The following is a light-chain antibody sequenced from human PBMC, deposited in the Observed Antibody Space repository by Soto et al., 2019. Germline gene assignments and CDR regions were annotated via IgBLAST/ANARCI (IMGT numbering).Light chain of an antibody. CDR1: QHISTY. J-gene: IGKJ3*01. CDR2: DAS. V-gene: IGKV1-33*01. CDR3: QQYDALPPT. Sequence: DIQMTQSPSSLSASVGDRVTITCQASQHISTYLNWFQQKPGKAPELLIYDASNLVPGVPSRFSGSGSGTYFTFTISSLQPEDIATYYCQQYDALPPTFGPGTKVDIK.